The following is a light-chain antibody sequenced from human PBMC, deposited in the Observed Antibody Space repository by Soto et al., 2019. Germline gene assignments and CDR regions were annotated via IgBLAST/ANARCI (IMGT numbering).Light chain of an antibody. CDR3: QQYGSSRT. Sequence: EIVLTQSPGTLSLSPGERATLSCRASQSISSSYLVWYQQKPGQAPRLLIYGASSRATGIPDRFSGSGSGTDLTLTISRLEPEDFAVYYCQQYGSSRTFGQGTKVEIK. CDR1: QSISSSY. J-gene: IGKJ1*01. CDR2: GAS. V-gene: IGKV3-20*01.